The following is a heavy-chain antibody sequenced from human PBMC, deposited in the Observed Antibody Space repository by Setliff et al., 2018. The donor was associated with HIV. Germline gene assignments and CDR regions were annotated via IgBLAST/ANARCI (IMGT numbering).Heavy chain of an antibody. CDR2: IIPMYGVT. CDR1: GGTFSSYV. D-gene: IGHD1-26*01. J-gene: IGHJ3*02. CDR3: ARDSEWGSYIFWTFDI. V-gene: IGHV1-69*17. Sequence: VKVSCKASGGTFSSYVISWVRQAPGQGPEWMGGIIPMYGVTNYAQKFQGRVTMTTDTSTSTAYMELRSLRSDDTAVYYCARDSEWGSYIFWTFDIWGQGTMVTVSS.